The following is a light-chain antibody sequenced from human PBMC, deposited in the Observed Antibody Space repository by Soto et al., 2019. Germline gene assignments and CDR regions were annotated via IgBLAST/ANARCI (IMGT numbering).Light chain of an antibody. V-gene: IGKV1-9*01. J-gene: IGKJ4*01. CDR2: SAS. CDR3: QQINSYPVT. Sequence: DIQLTQSPAFLSTSVGDKVTITCRASQDISSYLAWYQQKPGKAHNLLIYSASTLQSGVPSRFSGSGSGTEITLTISSLQAEDFATYFCQQINSYPVTFGGGTKVAIE. CDR1: QDISSY.